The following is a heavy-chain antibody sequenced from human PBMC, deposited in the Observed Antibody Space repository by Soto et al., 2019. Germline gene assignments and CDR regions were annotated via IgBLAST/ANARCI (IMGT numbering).Heavy chain of an antibody. CDR2: IYYSGST. CDR1: GGSISSGGYY. D-gene: IGHD3-3*01. V-gene: IGHV4-31*03. J-gene: IGHJ4*02. CDR3: ARGYVFWSGYSTQFDY. Sequence: SETLSLTCTVSGGSISSGGYYWSWIRQHPGKGLEWIGYIYYSGSTYYNPSLKSRVTISVDTSKNQFSLKLSSVTAADTAVYYCARGYVFWSGYSTQFDYWGQGTLVTVSS.